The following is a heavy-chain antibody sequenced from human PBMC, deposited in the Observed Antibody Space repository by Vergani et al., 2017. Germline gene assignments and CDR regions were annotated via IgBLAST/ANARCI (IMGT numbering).Heavy chain of an antibody. D-gene: IGHD2-2*02. J-gene: IGHJ6*02. CDR3: AKDLVVVPAAIRVYVHYYGMDV. Sequence: EVQLVESGGGLVQPGRSLRLSCAASGFTFDDYAMHWVRQAPGKGLEWVSAISGSGGSTYYADSVKGRFTISRDNSKNTLYLQMNSLRAEDTAVYYCAKDLVVVPAAIRVYVHYYGMDVWGQGTTVTVSS. V-gene: IGHV3-23*04. CDR2: ISGSGGST. CDR1: GFTFDDYA.